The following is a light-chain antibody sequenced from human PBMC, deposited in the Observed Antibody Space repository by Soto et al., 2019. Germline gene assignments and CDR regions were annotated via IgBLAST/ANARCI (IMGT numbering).Light chain of an antibody. CDR2: DVS. V-gene: IGLV2-14*01. J-gene: IGLJ2*01. Sequence: QSALTQPASVSGSPGQSITISCTGTSSDVGGYNYVSWYQQYPGKAPKLMIYDVSNRPSGVSNRFSGSESGNTASLTISGLQAEDEADYYCNSYTSSSTHVVFGGGTKLTVL. CDR3: NSYTSSSTHVV. CDR1: SSDVGGYNY.